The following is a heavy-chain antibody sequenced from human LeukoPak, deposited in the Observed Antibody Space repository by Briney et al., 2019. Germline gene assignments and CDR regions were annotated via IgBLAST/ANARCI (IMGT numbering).Heavy chain of an antibody. J-gene: IGHJ4*02. CDR1: GGSTTSRSHY. Sequence: SETLSLTCSVSGGSTTSRSHYWGWIRQPPGKGLERIGSINYSGTTYYNPSLRSRVTISIDTSKNQFSLKLTSVPATDTAVYYCASQPTTDIGIDYWGQGTLVTVSS. D-gene: IGHD4-11*01. V-gene: IGHV4-39*01. CDR2: INYSGTT. CDR3: ASQPTTDIGIDY.